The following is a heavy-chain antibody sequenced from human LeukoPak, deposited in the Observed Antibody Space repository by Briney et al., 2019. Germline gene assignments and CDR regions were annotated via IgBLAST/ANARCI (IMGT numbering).Heavy chain of an antibody. Sequence: KASETLSLTCAVYGGSFSGYYWSWIRQPPGKGLEWIGYIYYSGSTNYNPSLKSRVTISVDTSKNQFSLKLSSVTAADTAVYYCARARDVYYDRAFDIWGQGTMVTFSS. D-gene: IGHD3-22*01. CDR1: GGSFSGYY. CDR2: IYYSGST. CDR3: ARARDVYYDRAFDI. J-gene: IGHJ3*02. V-gene: IGHV4-59*01.